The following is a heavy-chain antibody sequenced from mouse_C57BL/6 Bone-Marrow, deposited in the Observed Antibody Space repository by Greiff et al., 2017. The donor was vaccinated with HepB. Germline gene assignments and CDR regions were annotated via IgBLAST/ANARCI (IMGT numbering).Heavy chain of an antibody. D-gene: IGHD2-5*01. Sequence: EVQLVESGGGLVKPGGSLKLSCAASGFTFSDYGMHWVRQAPEKGLEWVAYISSGSSTIYYADTVKGRFTISRDNAKNTLFLQMTSLRSEDTAMYYCARPYSNYSYFFDYWGQGTTLTVSS. J-gene: IGHJ2*01. V-gene: IGHV5-17*01. CDR1: GFTFSDYG. CDR2: ISSGSSTI. CDR3: ARPYSNYSYFFDY.